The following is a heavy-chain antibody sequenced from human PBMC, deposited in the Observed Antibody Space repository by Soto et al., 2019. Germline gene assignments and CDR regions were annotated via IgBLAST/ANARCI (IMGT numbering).Heavy chain of an antibody. CDR1: GYSFTSYW. CDR3: ARQSPPPYGGYIDDYYGMDV. CDR2: IYPGDSDT. J-gene: IGHJ6*02. V-gene: IGHV5-51*01. Sequence: PGESLKISCKGSGYSFTSYWIGWVRQMPGKGLEWMGIIYPGDSDTRYSPSFQGQVTISADKSISTAYLQWSSLKASDTAMYYCARQSPPPYGGYIDDYYGMDVWGQGTTVTVSS. D-gene: IGHD4-17*01.